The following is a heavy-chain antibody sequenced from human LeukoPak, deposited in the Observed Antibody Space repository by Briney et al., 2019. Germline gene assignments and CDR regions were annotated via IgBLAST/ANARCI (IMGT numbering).Heavy chain of an antibody. D-gene: IGHD2-15*01. CDR2: IRAFNYNT. CDR3: ARVPYCSGGSCYFRSHFDY. CDR1: GYTFTRYG. J-gene: IGHJ4*02. Sequence: ASLKVSCKASGYTFTRYGISWVRQAPGQGLEWMGWIRAFNYNTNYAQKLHGRVTMTTDTSTSTAYMELRSLRSDDTAVYYCARVPYCSGGSCYFRSHFDYWGQGTLVTVSS. V-gene: IGHV1-18*01.